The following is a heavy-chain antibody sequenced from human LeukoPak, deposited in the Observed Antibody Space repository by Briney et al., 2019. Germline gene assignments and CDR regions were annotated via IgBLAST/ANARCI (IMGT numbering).Heavy chain of an antibody. D-gene: IGHD6-19*01. V-gene: IGHV3-7*01. J-gene: IGHJ6*02. CDR1: GFTFSSYW. CDR3: ARDPYSSGWPSYYYYGMDV. CDR2: IKQDGSEK. Sequence: GGSLRLSCAASGFTFSSYWMSWVRQAPGKGLEWVANIKQDGSEKYYVDSVKGRFTISRDNAKNSLCLQMNSLRAEDTAVYYCARDPYSSGWPSYYYYGMDVWGQGTTVTVSS.